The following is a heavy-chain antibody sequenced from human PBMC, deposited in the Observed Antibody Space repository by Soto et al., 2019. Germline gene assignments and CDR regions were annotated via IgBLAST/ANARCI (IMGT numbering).Heavy chain of an antibody. CDR2: IHGDGDYS. CDR3: AKNRGAGAYTNWSFAV. CDR1: GFMFSCCA. J-gene: IGHJ2*01. D-gene: IGHD2-2*02. V-gene: IGHV3-23*01. Sequence: EVQLLDSGGGLVQPGGSLRLSCAASGFMFSCCAMSWVRQAPGKGLEWVSTIHGDGDYSHYTDSVEGRFTISRDNSRNTLYLQMDSLRADDTATYYCAKNRGAGAYTNWSFAVWGRGTLVAVSS.